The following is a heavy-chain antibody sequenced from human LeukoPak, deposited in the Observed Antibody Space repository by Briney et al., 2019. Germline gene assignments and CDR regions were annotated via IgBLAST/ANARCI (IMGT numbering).Heavy chain of an antibody. V-gene: IGHV3-11*04. CDR2: ISSSGSTI. CDR1: GFTFSDYY. Sequence: KPGGSLRLSCAASGFTFSDYYMSWIRQAPGKGLEWVSYISSSGSTIYYADSVKGRFTISRGNAKNSLYLQMNSLRAEDTAVYYCARDTKTIAVPLSPWGQGTLVTVSS. J-gene: IGHJ5*02. CDR3: ARDTKTIAVPLSP. D-gene: IGHD6-19*01.